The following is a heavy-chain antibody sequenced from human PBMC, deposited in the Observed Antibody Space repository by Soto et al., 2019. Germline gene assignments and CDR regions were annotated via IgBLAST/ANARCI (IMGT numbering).Heavy chain of an antibody. CDR3: ARGGGSFSSGWYFDD. D-gene: IGHD6-19*01. V-gene: IGHV4-59*08. Sequence: QVQLQESGPGLVKPSETMSLTCTVSGVSIRNDYWNWVRQSPGKGLEWIGFIYYSGTTKYNPSLRGRVTMSADTSKNQVSLKLTSVTATDTAVYYCARGGGSFSSGWYFDDWGQGTLVTVSS. CDR1: GVSIRNDY. J-gene: IGHJ4*02. CDR2: IYYSGTT.